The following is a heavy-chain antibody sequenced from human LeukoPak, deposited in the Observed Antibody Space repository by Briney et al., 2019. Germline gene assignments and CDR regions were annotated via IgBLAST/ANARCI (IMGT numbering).Heavy chain of an antibody. CDR2: ISSSSSYI. D-gene: IGHD6-13*01. Sequence: PGGSLRLSCAASGFTFSSYSMNWVRQAPGKGLEWVSSISSSSSYIYYADSVKGRFTISRDNAKNSLYLQMNSLRAEDTAVYYCARDPIAAAGMVYWGKGTTVTVSS. CDR1: GFTFSSYS. J-gene: IGHJ6*04. CDR3: ARDPIAAAGMVY. V-gene: IGHV3-21*01.